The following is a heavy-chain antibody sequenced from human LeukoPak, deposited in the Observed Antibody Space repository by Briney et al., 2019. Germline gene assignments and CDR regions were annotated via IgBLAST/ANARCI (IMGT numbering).Heavy chain of an antibody. D-gene: IGHD4-17*01. V-gene: IGHV4-4*07. J-gene: IGHJ4*02. CDR1: GGSISSYY. CDR2: IYTSGST. Sequence: SETLSLTCTVSGGSISSYYWSWIRQPAGKGLEWIGRIYTSGSTNYNPSLKSRVTMSVDTSKNQFSLKLSSVTAADTAVYYCARDGRDYVDRHFDYWGQGTLVTGFS. CDR3: ARDGRDYVDRHFDY.